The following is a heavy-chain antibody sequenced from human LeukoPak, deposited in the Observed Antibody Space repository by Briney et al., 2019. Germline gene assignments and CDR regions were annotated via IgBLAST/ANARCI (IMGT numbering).Heavy chain of an antibody. V-gene: IGHV4-39*01. CDR2: IYYSGIT. CDR1: GGSISSSSYY. J-gene: IGHJ4*02. CDR3: ARRYSYSNGYYSYLDY. Sequence: SETLSLTYTVSGGSISSSSYYWVWIRQPPGKGLQWLGYIYYSGITYNDPSLKSRVTITVDTSKNQFSLKLSSVTAADTAVYYCARRYSYSNGYYSYLDYWGQGILVTVSS. D-gene: IGHD5-18*01.